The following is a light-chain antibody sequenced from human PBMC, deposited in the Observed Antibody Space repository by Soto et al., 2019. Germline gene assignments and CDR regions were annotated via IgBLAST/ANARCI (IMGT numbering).Light chain of an antibody. CDR1: QSVFSRIRNKNY. Sequence: DIVMTRSPDSLTLSLGERATINCKSSQSVFSRIRNKNYLGWFQPKPGQTPRLLIYWASTRESGVSDRFRGSGSGTDFTLTIDGREAEGVAVYCCQQYYTAPMWPCGQVTKVAIK. CDR3: QQYYTAPMWP. CDR2: WAS. V-gene: IGKV4-1*01. J-gene: IGKJ1*01.